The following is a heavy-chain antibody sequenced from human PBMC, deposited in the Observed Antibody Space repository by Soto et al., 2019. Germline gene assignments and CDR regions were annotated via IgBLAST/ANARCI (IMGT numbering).Heavy chain of an antibody. CDR3: AKSGCSGGSCYPYYYYGMDV. J-gene: IGHJ6*02. CDR2: ISGSGGST. D-gene: IGHD2-15*01. CDR1: GFTFSSYA. Sequence: AGGSPRLSCAASGFTFSSYAMSWVRQAPGKGLEWVSAISGSGGSTYYADSVKGRFTISRDNSKNTLYLQMNSLRAEDTAVYYCAKSGCSGGSCYPYYYYGMDVWGQGTTVTVSS. V-gene: IGHV3-23*01.